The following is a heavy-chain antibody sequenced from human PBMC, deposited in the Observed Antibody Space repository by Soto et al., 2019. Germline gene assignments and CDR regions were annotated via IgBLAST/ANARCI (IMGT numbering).Heavy chain of an antibody. D-gene: IGHD3-10*01. CDR1: GGSISSSNW. CDR3: ARERYASGSPLGY. Sequence: SETLSLTCAVSGGSISSSNWWSWVRQPPGKGLEWIGEIYHSVSTNYNPSLKSRVTISVDKSKNQFSLKLSSVTAADTAVYYCARERYASGSPLGYWGQGTLVTVS. J-gene: IGHJ4*02. CDR2: IYHSVST. V-gene: IGHV4-4*02.